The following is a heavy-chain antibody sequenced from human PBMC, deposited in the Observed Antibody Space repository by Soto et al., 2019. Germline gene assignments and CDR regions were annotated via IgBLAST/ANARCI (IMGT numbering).Heavy chain of an antibody. CDR1: GFTFSSYG. CDR3: AKDPYSSSPLDAFDI. V-gene: IGHV3-30*18. CDR2: ISYDGSNK. Sequence: QVQLVESGGGVVQPGRSLRLSCAASGFTFSSYGRHWVRQAPGKGLEWVAVISYDGSNKYYADSVKGRFTISRDNSKNTLYLQMNSLRAEDTAVYYCAKDPYSSSPLDAFDIWGQGTMVTVSS. D-gene: IGHD6-6*01. J-gene: IGHJ3*02.